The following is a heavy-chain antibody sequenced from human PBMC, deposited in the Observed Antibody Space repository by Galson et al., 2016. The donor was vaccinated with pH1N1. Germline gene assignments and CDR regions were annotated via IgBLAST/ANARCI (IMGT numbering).Heavy chain of an antibody. CDR3: VRAIGAMEAY. D-gene: IGHD2-2*01. CDR1: GFTFSTYW. V-gene: IGHV3-7*01. Sequence: SGAEVKKPGESLKISCAGSGFTFSTYWMHWVRQAPVKGLEWVANINQDGSQKYYVDSVKGRFTISRENAKNSLFLQMNTMRAEDTAVYYCVRAIGAMEAYWGQGTLVTVSS. J-gene: IGHJ4*02. CDR2: INQDGSQK.